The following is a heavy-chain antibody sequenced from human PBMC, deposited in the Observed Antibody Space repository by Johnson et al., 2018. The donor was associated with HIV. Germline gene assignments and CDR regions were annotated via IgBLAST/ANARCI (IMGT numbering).Heavy chain of an antibody. V-gene: IGHV3-53*01. J-gene: IGHJ3*02. CDR2: IYSGGST. Sequence: VQLVESGGGLIQPGGSLRLSCAASGFTVSSNYMSWVRQAPGKGLEWVSVIYSGGSTYYADSVKGRFTISRDNSKNTLYLQMNSLRAEDTAVYYCARDPYKYSSSSYAFDIWGQGTMVTVSS. CDR3: ARDPYKYSSSSYAFDI. D-gene: IGHD6-6*01. CDR1: GFTVSSNY.